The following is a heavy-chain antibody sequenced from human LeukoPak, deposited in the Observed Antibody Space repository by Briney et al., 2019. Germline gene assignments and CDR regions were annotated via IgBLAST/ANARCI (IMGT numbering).Heavy chain of an antibody. V-gene: IGHV4-61*01. J-gene: IGHJ1*01. CDR3: ATVYVFNAIVAA. CDR1: GGSVSSGSYY. CDR2: IYHSGST. Sequence: SETLSLTCTVSGGSVSSGSYYWSRIRQPPGKGLEWIGCIYHSGSTSDNPSLKSRVTISVDTSKNQFSLKLSSVTAADTAVYYCATVYVFNAIVAAWGQGTLVTVSS. D-gene: IGHD2-15*01.